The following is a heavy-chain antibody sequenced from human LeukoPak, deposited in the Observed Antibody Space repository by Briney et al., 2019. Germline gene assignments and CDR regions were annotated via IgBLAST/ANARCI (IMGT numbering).Heavy chain of an antibody. D-gene: IGHD4-17*01. V-gene: IGHV4-39*01. J-gene: IGHJ4*02. Sequence: SETLSLTCTVSGGSISSSSYYWGWIRQPPGKGLEWIGTIYYSGSTYYNPSLKSRVTISVDTPKNQFSLKLNSLTAADTAVYYCARRGDYGDFYWGQGTLVTVSP. CDR1: GGSISSSSYY. CDR2: IYYSGST. CDR3: ARRGDYGDFY.